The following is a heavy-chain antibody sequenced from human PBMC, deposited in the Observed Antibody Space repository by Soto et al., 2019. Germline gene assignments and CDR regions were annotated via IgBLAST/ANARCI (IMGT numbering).Heavy chain of an antibody. D-gene: IGHD4-4*01. CDR3: ATYVSGGNYRGII. Sequence: QLQLQESGPALVKPSETLSLTCTVSGDSISRSNDYWIWIRHPPGKGLEWLATISQTGTTYYTSSLKSRVTISIDTSQNQFSLKLTSVTAADTAVYYCATYVSGGNYRGIIWGQGTMVTVSS. CDR2: ISQTGTT. V-gene: IGHV4-39*01. J-gene: IGHJ3*02. CDR1: GDSISRSNDY.